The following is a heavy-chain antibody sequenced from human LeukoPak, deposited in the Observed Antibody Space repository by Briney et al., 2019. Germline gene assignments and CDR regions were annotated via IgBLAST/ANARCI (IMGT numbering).Heavy chain of an antibody. CDR1: GFTFSSYW. J-gene: IGHJ6*02. D-gene: IGHD3-3*01. CDR2: IKPDGSDK. V-gene: IGHV3-7*01. Sequence: GGSLRLSCAASGFTFSSYWMSWVRQAPGKGLEWVAIIKPDGSDKYYVDSVEGRFTISRDNAKNSLYLQMNSLRAEDTAVYYCARCDFWSGYYDYYYGMDVWGQGTTVTVSS. CDR3: ARCDFWSGYYDYYYGMDV.